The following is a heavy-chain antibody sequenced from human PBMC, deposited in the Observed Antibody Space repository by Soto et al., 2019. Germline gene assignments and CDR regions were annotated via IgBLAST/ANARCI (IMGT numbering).Heavy chain of an antibody. CDR2: ISYDGSNN. D-gene: IGHD6-19*01. V-gene: IGHV3-30-3*01. J-gene: IGHJ6*02. CDR3: ARGGSGWYKDGMDV. CDR1: GFTFSSYA. Sequence: QVQLVESGGGVVQPGRSLRLSCAASGFTFSSYAMHWVRQAPGTGMEWVAVISYDGSNNYYADSVKGRFTISRDNSKTTLYLQMNSLRAEDTAVYYCARGGSGWYKDGMDVWGQGTTVTVSS.